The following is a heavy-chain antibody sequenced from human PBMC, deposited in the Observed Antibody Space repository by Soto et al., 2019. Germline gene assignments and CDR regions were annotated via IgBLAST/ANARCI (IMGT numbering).Heavy chain of an antibody. J-gene: IGHJ4*02. V-gene: IGHV3-64D*08. CDR2: ITSDGAAT. Sequence: GGSLRLSCSASGFTLNTYIMAWVRQAPGRGLEYVSAITSDGAATYYAGSVKGRFTISRDNSKSTLYLQMSSLRAEDTAVYYCVKVPPFARCGQQFYFDYWGRGTLVTVSS. CDR3: VKVPPFARCGQQFYFDY. D-gene: IGHD2-21*01. CDR1: GFTLNTYI.